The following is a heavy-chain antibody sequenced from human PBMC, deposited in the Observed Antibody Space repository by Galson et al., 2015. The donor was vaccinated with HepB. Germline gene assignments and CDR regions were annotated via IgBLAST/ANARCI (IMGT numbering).Heavy chain of an antibody. CDR3: ARARYGSSPPDY. CDR2: ISGYNGDT. J-gene: IGHJ4*02. D-gene: IGHD6-6*01. Sequence: SVKVSCKVSAYSFTNYGITWVRQAPGQGLEWMGWISGYNGDTNYAQKFQDRVTMTTDTSTSTAYMELRSLRSDGTGMFYCARARYGSSPPDYWGQGTLVTVSS. V-gene: IGHV1-18*01. CDR1: AYSFTNYG.